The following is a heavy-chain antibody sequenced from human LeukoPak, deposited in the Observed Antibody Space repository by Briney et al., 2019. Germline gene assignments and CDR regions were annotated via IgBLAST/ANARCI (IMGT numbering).Heavy chain of an antibody. CDR2: IYYSGST. D-gene: IGHD5-18*01. V-gene: IGHV4-39*07. Sequence: SETLSLTCTVSGSSISSSSYYWGWIRQPPGKGLEWIGSIYYSGSTYYNPSLKSRVTISVDTSKNQFSLKLSSVTAADTAVYYCARDLIQLLSNWFDPWGQGTLVTVSS. CDR1: GSSISSSSYY. J-gene: IGHJ5*02. CDR3: ARDLIQLLSNWFDP.